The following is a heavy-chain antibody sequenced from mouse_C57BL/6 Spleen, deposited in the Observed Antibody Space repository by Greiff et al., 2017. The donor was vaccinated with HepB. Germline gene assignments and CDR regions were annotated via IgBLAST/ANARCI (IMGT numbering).Heavy chain of an antibody. J-gene: IGHJ4*01. Sequence: VQLKESGGGLVKPGGSLKLSCAASGFTFSSYAMSWVRQTPDKRLEWVATISDGGSYTYYPDNVKGRFTISRDNAKNNLYLQMSHLKSEDTAMYYCASPDSSGYFYAMDYWGQGTSVTVSS. D-gene: IGHD3-2*02. V-gene: IGHV5-4*01. CDR3: ASPDSSGYFYAMDY. CDR2: ISDGGSYT. CDR1: GFTFSSYA.